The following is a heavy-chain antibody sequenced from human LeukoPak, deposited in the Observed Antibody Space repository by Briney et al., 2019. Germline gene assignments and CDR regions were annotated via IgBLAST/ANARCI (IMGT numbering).Heavy chain of an antibody. CDR3: ATVHYDFWSGYNWFDP. CDR2: FDPEDGET. V-gene: IGHV1-24*01. Sequence: GASVKVSCKVSGYTLTELSMHWVRQAPGKGLEWMGGFDPEDGETIYAQKFQGRVTMTEDTSTDTAYMELSSLRSEDTAVYYCATVHYDFWSGYNWFDPWGQGTLVTVSS. J-gene: IGHJ5*02. D-gene: IGHD3-3*01. CDR1: GYTLTELS.